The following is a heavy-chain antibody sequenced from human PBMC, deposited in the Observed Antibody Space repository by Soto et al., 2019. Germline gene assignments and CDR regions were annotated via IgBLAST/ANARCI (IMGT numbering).Heavy chain of an antibody. J-gene: IGHJ6*02. D-gene: IGHD3-3*01. CDR2: ISAYNGNT. CDR3: ARDPSTISGVVNIAQGLCPSYYGMEV. V-gene: IGHV1-18*04. Sequence: ASVKVSCKASGYTFTSYGISWVRQAPGQGLEWMGWISAYNGNTNYAQKLQGRVTMTTDTSTTIAYMELRSLRSDDTAAYYCARDPSTISGVVNIAQGLCPSYYGMEVWGQGTTVTVS. CDR1: GYTFTSYG.